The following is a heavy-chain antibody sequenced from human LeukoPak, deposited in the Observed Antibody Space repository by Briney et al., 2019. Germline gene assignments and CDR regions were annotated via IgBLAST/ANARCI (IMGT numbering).Heavy chain of an antibody. CDR1: GYTFTGYF. V-gene: IGHV1-2*02. CDR2: INPNSGGT. D-gene: IGHD3-22*01. J-gene: IGHJ3*02. CDR3: ARYYYDRSGYFPFDI. Sequence: PGASVKASCKASGYTFTGYFMHWVRQAPGQGLEWMGWINPNSGGTNYAQKFQARVTMTRDTSINTAYMELSRLKSDDTAVYYCARYYYDRSGYFPFDIWGQGTMVTVSS.